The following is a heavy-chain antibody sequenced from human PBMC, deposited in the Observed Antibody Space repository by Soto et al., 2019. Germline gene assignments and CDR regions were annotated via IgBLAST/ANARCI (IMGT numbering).Heavy chain of an antibody. D-gene: IGHD1-7*01. CDR3: ARQYNWNYGWFDP. CDR2: MYYIGST. V-gene: IGHV4-59*08. CDR1: GGSIRDYY. J-gene: IGHJ5*02. Sequence: QVQLQESGPGLMKPSETLSLTCTVSGGSIRDYYWSWIRQPPGKGLEWIGYMYYIGSTNYNPSLKSRVTISVDTSKNQFSLKLSSVTAADTAVYYCARQYNWNYGWFDPWGLGTLVIVSS.